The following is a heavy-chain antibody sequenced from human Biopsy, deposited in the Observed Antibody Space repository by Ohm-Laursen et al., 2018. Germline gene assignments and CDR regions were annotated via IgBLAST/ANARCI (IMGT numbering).Heavy chain of an antibody. CDR3: ARRPYGGTRYWYFDL. Sequence: SETLSLTCSVSGGSISGSSWSWIRQAPGRGLEWVGYISYSGSTSNNPSLNSRITISVDTSKNQISLKVTSVTAADTAVYYCARRPYGGTRYWYFDLWGRGTLVTVSS. V-gene: IGHV4-59*08. CDR2: ISYSGST. CDR1: GGSISGSS. D-gene: IGHD4-23*01. J-gene: IGHJ2*01.